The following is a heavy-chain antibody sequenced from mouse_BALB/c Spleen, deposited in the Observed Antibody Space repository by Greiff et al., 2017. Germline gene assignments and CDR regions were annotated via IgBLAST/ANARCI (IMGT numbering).Heavy chain of an antibody. D-gene: IGHD2-5*01. V-gene: IGHV5-17*02. CDR2: ISSGSSTI. CDR3: ARWYSSYAMDY. Sequence: EVKVVESGGGLVQPGGSRKLSCAASGFTFSSFGMHWVRQAPEKGLEWVAYISSGSSTIYYADTVKGRFTISRDNPKNTLFLQMTSLRSEDTAMYYCARWYSSYAMDYWGQGTSVTVSS. J-gene: IGHJ4*01. CDR1: GFTFSSFG.